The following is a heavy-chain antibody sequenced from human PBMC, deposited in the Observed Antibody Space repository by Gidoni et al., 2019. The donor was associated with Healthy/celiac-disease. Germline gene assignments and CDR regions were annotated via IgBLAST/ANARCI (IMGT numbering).Heavy chain of an antibody. CDR1: CGPFRLGCYY. D-gene: IGHD5-12*01. V-gene: IGHV4-31*03. Sequence: QVQLQESGPGLVTPSQTLSLPCTVSCGPFRLGCYYGRWIRQHPGKGLEWIGYIYYSGNTDYNPSLKRRVTISVDTSKNQFSLKQSSVTAADTAVYYWARIVEMATINWFDPWGQGTLVTVSS. CDR2: IYYSGNT. CDR3: ARIVEMATINWFDP. J-gene: IGHJ5*02.